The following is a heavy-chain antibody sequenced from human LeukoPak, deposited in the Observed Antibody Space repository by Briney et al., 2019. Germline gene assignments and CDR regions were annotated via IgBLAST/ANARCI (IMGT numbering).Heavy chain of an antibody. CDR3: ARAMT. CDR2: IKPDGSDK. J-gene: IGHJ5*02. Sequence: GGSLRLSCAASGFTFSGYWISWVRQAPGKGLEWVANIKPDGSDKAYVDSVKGRFTISRDNTKNSLYLQMSSLRAEDTAVYYCARAMTWGQGTLVTVSS. CDR1: GFTFSGYW. V-gene: IGHV3-7*01.